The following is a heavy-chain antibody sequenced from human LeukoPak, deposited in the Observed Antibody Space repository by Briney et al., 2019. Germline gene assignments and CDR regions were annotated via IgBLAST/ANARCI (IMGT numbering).Heavy chain of an antibody. CDR2: IDRSGGTI. CDR1: GFSFGDYS. V-gene: IGHV3-11*01. CDR3: VRLGGGSYFDN. J-gene: IGHJ4*02. D-gene: IGHD1-26*01. Sequence: PGGSLRLSCAASGFSFGDYSMGWVRQAPGEGLDCISYIDRSGGTIYYAGSMKGRFTISRDNAKNSLYLQMSSLRVEDTAVYYCVRLGGGSYFDNWGQGTLVTVSS.